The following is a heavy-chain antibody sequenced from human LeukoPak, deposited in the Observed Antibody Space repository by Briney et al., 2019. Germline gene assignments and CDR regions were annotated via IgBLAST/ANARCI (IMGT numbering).Heavy chain of an antibody. CDR1: GYTFTAYY. D-gene: IGHD2-2*01. V-gene: IGHV1-2*02. CDR2: INPKSGDT. J-gene: IGHJ6*03. Sequence: ASVKVSCKASGYTFTAYYMHWVRQAPGQGLEWMGWINPKSGDTNYAQKFQGRVTMTRDTSISTAYMELTRLRSDGTAMYYCTNQYCSGNSCYDMDVWGKGTTITVSS. CDR3: TNQYCSGNSCYDMDV.